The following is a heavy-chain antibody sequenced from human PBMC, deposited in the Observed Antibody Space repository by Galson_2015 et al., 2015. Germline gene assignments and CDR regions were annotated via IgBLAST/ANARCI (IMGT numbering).Heavy chain of an antibody. CDR1: GFTFSSYG. CDR2: IWYDGSNK. J-gene: IGHJ4*02. V-gene: IGHV3-33*01. CDR3: ARDVAGFGILTGYPSPPGY. Sequence: SLRLSCAASGFTFSSYGMHWVRQAPGKGLEWVAVIWYDGSNKYYADSVKGRFTISRDNPKNTLYLQMNSLRAEDTAVYYCARDVAGFGILTGYPSPPGYWGQGTLVTVSS. D-gene: IGHD3-9*01.